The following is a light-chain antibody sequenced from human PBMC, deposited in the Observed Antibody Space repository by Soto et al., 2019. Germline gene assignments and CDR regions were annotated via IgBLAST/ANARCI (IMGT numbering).Light chain of an antibody. CDR2: AAS. J-gene: IGKJ2*01. CDR1: QNIGSW. V-gene: IGKV1D-12*01. CDR3: QQANSFPYT. Sequence: DIQMTQSPSSVSASVGDRVTITCRASQNIGSWLAWYQQKPGKAPKLLIYAASSLQGAVPSRFSGRGSGTDFTLTISSLQPEDFATYYCQQANSFPYTFGQGTKLEIK.